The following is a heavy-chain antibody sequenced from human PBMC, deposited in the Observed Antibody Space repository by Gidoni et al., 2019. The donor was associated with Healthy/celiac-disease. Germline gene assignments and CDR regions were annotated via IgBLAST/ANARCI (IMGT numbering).Heavy chain of an antibody. CDR3: AKDPDYYDSSGYYYFDY. D-gene: IGHD3-22*01. CDR2: ISGSGGST. J-gene: IGHJ4*02. CDR1: GFTFSSYA. V-gene: IGHV3-23*01. Sequence: EVQLLESGGGLVQPGGSLRLSCAASGFTFSSYAMSWVRPAPGKGLEWVSAISGSGGSTYYADSVKGRFTISRDNAKNTLYLQMNSLRAEDTAVYYCAKDPDYYDSSGYYYFDYWGQGTLVTVSS.